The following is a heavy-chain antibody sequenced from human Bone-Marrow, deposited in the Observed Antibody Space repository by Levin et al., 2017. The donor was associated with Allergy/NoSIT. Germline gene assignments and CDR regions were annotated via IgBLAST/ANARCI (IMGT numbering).Heavy chain of an antibody. CDR1: GDSVSSPSAT. CDR2: TYYRSKWYN. V-gene: IGHV6-1*01. CDR3: ARDRWAGGPDHYCGLDV. J-gene: IGHJ6*02. Sequence: SQTLSLTCDISGDSVSSPSATWTWIRQSPSRGLEWLGRTYYRSKWYNDYEPSVKSRLRHNSDTSKNQVSLQLSSVTPDDTAVYYCARDRWAGGPDHYCGLDVWGQGITVTVSS. D-gene: IGHD1-14*01.